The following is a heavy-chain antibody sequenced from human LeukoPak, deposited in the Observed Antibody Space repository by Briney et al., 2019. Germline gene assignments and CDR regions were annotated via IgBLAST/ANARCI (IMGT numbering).Heavy chain of an antibody. J-gene: IGHJ4*02. D-gene: IGHD3-22*01. CDR2: IYHSGST. V-gene: IGHV4-38-2*02. CDR1: GYSISSGYF. CDR3: ARYYYDSSGYYYHVDY. Sequence: SETLSLTCTVSGYSISSGYFWGWIRQPPGKGLECIGTIYHSGSTYYNPSLKSRVTISVDTSKNQFSLKLSSVTAADTAVYYCARYYYDSSGYYYHVDYWGQGTLVTVSS.